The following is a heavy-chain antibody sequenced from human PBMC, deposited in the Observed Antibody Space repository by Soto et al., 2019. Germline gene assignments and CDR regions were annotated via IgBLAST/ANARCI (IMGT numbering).Heavy chain of an antibody. Sequence: QITLKESGPTLVKPTQTLTLTCTFSGFSLTTNKVAVGWIRQPPGKALEWLALIYGNDDKRYNTSLITRLTVTKDTSKNQVVLTMTTMDPVDTATYYCAHRESSAYDYWGQGTLVTVSS. J-gene: IGHJ1*01. CDR3: AHRESSAYDY. D-gene: IGHD6-25*01. CDR2: IYGNDDK. V-gene: IGHV2-5*01. CDR1: GFSLTTNKVA.